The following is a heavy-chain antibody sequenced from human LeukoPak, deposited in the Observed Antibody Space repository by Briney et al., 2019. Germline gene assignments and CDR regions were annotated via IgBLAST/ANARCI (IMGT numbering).Heavy chain of an antibody. V-gene: IGHV4-39*07. D-gene: IGHD3-10*01. J-gene: IGHJ6*03. CDR2: IFTSGST. Sequence: SETLSLTCAVSGVSLSGSYYYWGWIRQPPGKGLEWIGRIFTSGSTKYNPSLKSRVTISVDTSKNQFSLKLSSVTAAHTAVYYCAREGKITMVRGVIRYYYMDVWGKGTTVTVSS. CDR1: GVSLSGSYYY. CDR3: AREGKITMVRGVIRYYYMDV.